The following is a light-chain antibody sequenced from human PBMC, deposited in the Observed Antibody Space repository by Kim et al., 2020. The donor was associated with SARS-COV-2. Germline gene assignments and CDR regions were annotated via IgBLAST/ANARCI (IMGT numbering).Light chain of an antibody. CDR2: AAS. V-gene: IGKV1-39*01. CDR3: QQSYSPPYT. Sequence: STSIGDRVIITCRASQNINTYLNWYQQRPGKAPKLLIYAASILQGGVPSRFRGSGFGTDFTLTISSLQPEDFVTYFCQQSYSPPYTFGQGTKLEI. J-gene: IGKJ2*01. CDR1: QNINTY.